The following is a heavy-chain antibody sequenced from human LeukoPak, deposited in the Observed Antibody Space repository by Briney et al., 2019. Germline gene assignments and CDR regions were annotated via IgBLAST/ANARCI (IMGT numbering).Heavy chain of an antibody. J-gene: IGHJ6*03. D-gene: IGHD6-19*01. CDR3: ARDPAVGYIYYYYYMDV. CDR2: ISSSSSYI. V-gene: IGHV3-21*01. Sequence: GGSLRLSCAASGLTFSSYSMNWVRQAPGKGLEWVSSISSSSSYIYYADSVKGRFTISRDNAKNSLYLQMNSLRAEDTAVYYCARDPAVGYIYYYYYMDVWGKGTTVTVSS. CDR1: GLTFSSYS.